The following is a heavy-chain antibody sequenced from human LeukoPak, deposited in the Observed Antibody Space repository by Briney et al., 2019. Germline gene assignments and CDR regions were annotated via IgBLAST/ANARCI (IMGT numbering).Heavy chain of an antibody. J-gene: IGHJ3*02. CDR2: IYYSGST. CDR1: GGSISSYY. V-gene: IGHV4-59*01. D-gene: IGHD3-22*01. CDR3: AATDYDTPNAFDI. Sequence: SETLSLTCTVSGGSISSYYWSWIRQPPGKGLEWIGYIYYSGSTNYNPSLKSRVTISVDTSKNQFSLKLSSVTAADTAVYYCAATDYDTPNAFDIWSQGTMVTVSS.